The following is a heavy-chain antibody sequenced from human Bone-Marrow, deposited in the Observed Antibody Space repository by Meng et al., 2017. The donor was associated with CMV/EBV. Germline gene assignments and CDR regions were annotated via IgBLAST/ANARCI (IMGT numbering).Heavy chain of an antibody. D-gene: IGHD4-17*01. J-gene: IGHJ6*02. CDR1: GYTFTGYY. CDR2: INPNSGGT. CDR3: ARDGKVYGAKYYYYYGMDV. V-gene: IGHV1-2*02. Sequence: SVKVSCQPSGYTFTGYYMQWVRQAPGQGLEWMGWINPNSGGTNYAQKFQGRGTMTRDTSISTAYMELSRLRSDDTAVYYCARDGKVYGAKYYYYYGMDVWGQGTTVTVSS.